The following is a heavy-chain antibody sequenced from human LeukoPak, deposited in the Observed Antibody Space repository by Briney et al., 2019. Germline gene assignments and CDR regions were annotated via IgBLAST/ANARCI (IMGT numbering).Heavy chain of an antibody. J-gene: IGHJ4*02. CDR1: GFTFSSYG. CDR2: IWYDGSNK. CDR3: ARDPALLYDFWSGYSRTFDY. D-gene: IGHD3-3*01. V-gene: IGHV3-33*01. Sequence: GGSLRLSCAASGFTFSSYGMHWVRQAPGKGLEWVAVIWYDGSNKYYADSVKGRFTISRDNSKNTLYLQMNSLRAEDTAVYYCARDPALLYDFWSGYSRTFDYWGQGTLVTVSS.